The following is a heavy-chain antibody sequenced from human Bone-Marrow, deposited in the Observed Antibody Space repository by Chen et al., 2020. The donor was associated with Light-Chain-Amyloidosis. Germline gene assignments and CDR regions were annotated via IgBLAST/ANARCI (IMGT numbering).Heavy chain of an antibody. CDR3: KARPS. J-gene: IGHJ5*02. V-gene: IGHV3-53*01. CDR2: IYSNGKT. Sequence: VQVLESGGGLIQHGGSLRCSFAASGFTVSNIYMSWVRQAAGKGLEWVSLIYSNGKTYYADSVKVRFTISRDNSKNTLYLQMNSLRAEDTAVYYCKARPSWGQGTLVTVSS. CDR1: GFTVSNIY.